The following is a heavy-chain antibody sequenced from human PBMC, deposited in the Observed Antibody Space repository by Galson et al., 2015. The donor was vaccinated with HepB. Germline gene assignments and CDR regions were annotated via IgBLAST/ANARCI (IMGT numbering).Heavy chain of an antibody. CDR3: ARELGYSSSWYSGANWFDP. CDR1: GYTFTSYA. V-gene: IGHV7-4-1*02. D-gene: IGHD6-13*01. Sequence: SVKVSCKASGYTFTSYAMNWVRQAPGQGLEWMGWINTNTGNPTYAQGFTGRFVFSLDTSVSTAYLQISSLKAEDTAVYYCARELGYSSSWYSGANWFDPWGQGTLVTVSS. CDR2: INTNTGNP. J-gene: IGHJ5*02.